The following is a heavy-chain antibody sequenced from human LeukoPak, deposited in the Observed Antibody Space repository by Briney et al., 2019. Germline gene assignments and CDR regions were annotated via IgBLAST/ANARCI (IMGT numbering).Heavy chain of an antibody. J-gene: IGHJ4*02. V-gene: IGHV3-23*01. Sequence: GGSLRLSCAASGFNFPTYAMQWVRQAPGKGLEWVSSIRVSDGARFYADSVKGRFTISRDNSKNTLYLQMNSLRAEDTAVHYCARDRTTVTTLLPLYYFDYWGQGTLVTVSS. D-gene: IGHD4-17*01. CDR1: GFNFPTYA. CDR3: ARDRTTVTTLLPLYYFDY. CDR2: IRVSDGAR.